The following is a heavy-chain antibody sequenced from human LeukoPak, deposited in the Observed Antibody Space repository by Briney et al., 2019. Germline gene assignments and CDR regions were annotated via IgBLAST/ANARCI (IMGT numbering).Heavy chain of an antibody. J-gene: IGHJ4*02. D-gene: IGHD2-15*01. CDR3: ARGRGSPDY. V-gene: IGHV3-7*01. CDR1: GFTFTNHW. Sequence: GGSLRLSCVASGFTFTNHWMTWVRQAPGKGLEWVANIKEDGSEKYHVDSVKGRFTIYRDNAQDSLSLQMNSLRAEDTAIYYCARGRGSPDYWGRGTLVTVSS. CDR2: IKEDGSEK.